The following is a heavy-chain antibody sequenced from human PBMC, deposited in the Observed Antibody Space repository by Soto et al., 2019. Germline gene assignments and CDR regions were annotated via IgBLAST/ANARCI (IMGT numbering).Heavy chain of an antibody. V-gene: IGHV4-34*01. J-gene: IGHJ3*02. CDR1: GGSFSGYY. CDR2: INHSGST. CDR3: ARGGATDAFDI. D-gene: IGHD1-26*01. Sequence: QVQLQQWGAGLLKPSETLSLTCAVYGGSFSGYYWSCIRQPPGKGLEWIGEINHSGSTNYNPSLKSRVTISVDTSKNQFSLELSSVTAADTDVYYCARGGATDAFDIWGQGTMVTVSS.